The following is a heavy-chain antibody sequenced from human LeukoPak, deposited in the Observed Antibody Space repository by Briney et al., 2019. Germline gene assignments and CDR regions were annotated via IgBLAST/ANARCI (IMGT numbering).Heavy chain of an antibody. Sequence: GGSLRLSCAASGFTFSSYAMHWVRQAPGKGLEWVGRTRNKANSYTTEYAASVKGRFTISRDDSKKSLYLQMNSLKTEDTAVYYCARESGGGVLGYFDLWGRGTLVSVSS. CDR3: ARESGGGVLGYFDL. V-gene: IGHV3-72*01. J-gene: IGHJ2*01. D-gene: IGHD3-10*01. CDR2: TRNKANSYTT. CDR1: GFTFSSYA.